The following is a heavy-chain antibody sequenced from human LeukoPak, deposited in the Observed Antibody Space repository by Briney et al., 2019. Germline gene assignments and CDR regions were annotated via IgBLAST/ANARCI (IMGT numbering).Heavy chain of an antibody. V-gene: IGHV3-48*03. CDR1: GFTFSSYG. J-gene: IGHJ6*03. Sequence: PGGSLRLSCAASGFTFSSYGMNWVRQAPGKGLEWVSYISSSGSTIYYADSVKGRFTIPRDNAKNSLYLQMNSLRAEDTAVYYCARILRYFDWSPRPYYYMDVWGKGTTVTVSS. CDR3: ARILRYFDWSPRPYYYMDV. D-gene: IGHD3-9*01. CDR2: ISSSGSTI.